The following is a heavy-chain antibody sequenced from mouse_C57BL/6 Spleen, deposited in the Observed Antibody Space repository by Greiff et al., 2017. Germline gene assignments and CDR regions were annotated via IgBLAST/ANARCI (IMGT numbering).Heavy chain of an antibody. V-gene: IGHV1-42*01. J-gene: IGHJ2*01. Sequence: VHVKQSGPELVKPGASVKISCKASGYSFTGYYMNWVKQSPEKSLEWIGEINPSTGGTTYNQKFKAKATLTVDKSSSTAYMQLKSLTSEDSAVYYCARKGNYDCWGQGTTLTVSS. CDR3: ARKGNYDC. CDR2: INPSTGGT. CDR1: GYSFTGYY.